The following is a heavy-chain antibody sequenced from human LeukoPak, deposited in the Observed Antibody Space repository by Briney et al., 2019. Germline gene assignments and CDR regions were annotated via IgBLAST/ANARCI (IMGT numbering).Heavy chain of an antibody. CDR2: INPNSGGT. CDR3: ARRCDTSRYYTYYFDY. V-gene: IGHV1-2*02. CDR1: GYTFTSYY. D-gene: IGHD3-22*01. Sequence: GASVKVSCTASGYTFTSYYIHRVRQAPGQGLEWRGWINPNSGGTNYAQKFQGRVTMTRDTSISTAYMELSRLRSDDTAVYFRARRCDTSRYYTYYFDYWGQGTLVTVSS. J-gene: IGHJ4*02.